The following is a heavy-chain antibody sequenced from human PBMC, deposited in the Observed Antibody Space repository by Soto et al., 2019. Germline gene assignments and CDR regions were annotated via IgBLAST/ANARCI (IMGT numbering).Heavy chain of an antibody. CDR3: ARGDIVVVVAATRGYYYYGMDV. CDR1: GGSFSGYY. J-gene: IGHJ6*02. D-gene: IGHD2-15*01. CDR2: INHSGST. V-gene: IGHV4-34*01. Sequence: QVQLQQWGAGLLKPSETLSLTCAVYGGSFSGYYWSWIRQPPGKGLEWIGEINHSGSTNYNPSLRSRGTISVDTSKNQFSLKLSFVTAADTAVYYCARGDIVVVVAATRGYYYYGMDVWGQGTTVTVSS.